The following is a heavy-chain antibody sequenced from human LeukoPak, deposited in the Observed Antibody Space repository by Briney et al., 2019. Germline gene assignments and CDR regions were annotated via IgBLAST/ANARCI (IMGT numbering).Heavy chain of an antibody. CDR1: GFTFSSYG. V-gene: IGHV3-30*03. CDR3: ARPQGSGSYYFDY. Sequence: GGSLRLSCAASGFTFSSYGMHWVRQAPGKGLEWVGTISHDGSFEFYADSVKGRFTISRDSSKSTLYLQMNSLRAEDTAVYYCARPQGSGSYYFDYWGQGTLVTVPS. J-gene: IGHJ4*02. D-gene: IGHD3-10*01. CDR2: ISHDGSFE.